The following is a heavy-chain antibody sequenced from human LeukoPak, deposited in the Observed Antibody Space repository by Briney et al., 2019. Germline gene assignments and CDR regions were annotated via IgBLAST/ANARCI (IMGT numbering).Heavy chain of an antibody. CDR1: GYTFTGYY. CDR3: ARSPDILTGENFDY. J-gene: IGHJ4*02. D-gene: IGHD3-9*01. CDR2: INLNSGGT. Sequence: ASVKVFCRVSGYTFTGYYMHWVRHAPGQGLEWMGWINLNSGGTNDAQKFQGRVTMTRDTSISTAYMELSRLRSGDTAVYYCARSPDILTGENFDYWGQGTLVTVSS. V-gene: IGHV1-2*02.